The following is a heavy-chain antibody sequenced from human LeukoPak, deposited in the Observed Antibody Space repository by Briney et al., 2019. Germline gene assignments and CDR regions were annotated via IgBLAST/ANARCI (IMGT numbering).Heavy chain of an antibody. V-gene: IGHV3-23*01. CDR3: AKEAVRIAVSGLTDY. J-gene: IGHJ4*02. D-gene: IGHD6-19*01. CDR2: ISGSGGST. CDR1: GFTFSSYA. Sequence: GGSLRLSCAASGFTFSSYAMSWVRQAPGKGLEWVSAISGSGGSTYYADSVKVRFTIPRDNSTNTLYLQMHGLRAEDTAVYYCAKEAVRIAVSGLTDYWGQGPLVTVSS.